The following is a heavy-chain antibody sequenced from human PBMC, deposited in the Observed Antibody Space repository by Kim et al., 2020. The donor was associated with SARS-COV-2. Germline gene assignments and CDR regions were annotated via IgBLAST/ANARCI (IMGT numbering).Heavy chain of an antibody. D-gene: IGHD2-2*01. CDR3: ARETTVYHCSSTSCPPV. CDR2: ISSSGSTI. CDR1: GFTFSDYY. Sequence: GGSLRLSCAASGFTFSDYYMSWIRQAPGKGLEWVSYISSSGSTIYYADSVKGRFTISRDNAKNSLYLQMNSLRAEDTAVYYCARETTVYHCSSTSCPPVWGQGTTVTVSS. V-gene: IGHV3-11*01. J-gene: IGHJ6*02.